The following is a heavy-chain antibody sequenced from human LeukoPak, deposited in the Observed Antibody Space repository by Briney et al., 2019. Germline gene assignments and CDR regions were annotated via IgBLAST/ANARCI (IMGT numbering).Heavy chain of an antibody. CDR3: ARHEVGATTGNAFDI. Sequence: GEAPKISCKGSGYSFTSYWIGWVREMPGKGLEWMGIIYPGDSDTRYSPSFQGQVTISADKSISTAYLQWSSLKASDTAMYYCARHEVGATTGNAFDIWSQGTMVTVSS. CDR2: IYPGDSDT. CDR1: GYSFTSYW. V-gene: IGHV5-51*01. D-gene: IGHD1-26*01. J-gene: IGHJ3*02.